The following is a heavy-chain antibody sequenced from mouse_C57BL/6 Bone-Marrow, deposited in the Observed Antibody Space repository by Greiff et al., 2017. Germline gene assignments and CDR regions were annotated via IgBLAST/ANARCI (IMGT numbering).Heavy chain of an antibody. CDR2: IDPETGGT. J-gene: IGHJ2*01. CDR3: TSGGYSNYGDY. V-gene: IGHV1-15*01. Sequence: QVQLQQSGAELVRPGASVTLSCKASGYTFTDYEMHWVKQTPVHGLEWIGAIDPETGGTAYNQKFKGKAILTADKSSSTAYMELRSLTSEDSAVYYCTSGGYSNYGDYWGQGTTLTVS. CDR1: GYTFTDYE. D-gene: IGHD2-5*01.